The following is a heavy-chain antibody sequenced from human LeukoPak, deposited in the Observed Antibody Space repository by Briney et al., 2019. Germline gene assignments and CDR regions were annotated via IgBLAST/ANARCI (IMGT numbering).Heavy chain of an antibody. V-gene: IGHV1-18*01. CDR3: ARGPYCSGGSCYSQYFDY. J-gene: IGHJ4*02. Sequence: ASVKVSCKASGYTFTSYGISWVRQAPGQGLEWMGWISAYNANTKYAQKLQGRVSMTTDTSTSTAYMELRSLRSDDTAVYYCARGPYCSGGSCYSQYFDYWGQGTLDTVSS. CDR1: GYTFTSYG. CDR2: ISAYNANT. D-gene: IGHD2-15*01.